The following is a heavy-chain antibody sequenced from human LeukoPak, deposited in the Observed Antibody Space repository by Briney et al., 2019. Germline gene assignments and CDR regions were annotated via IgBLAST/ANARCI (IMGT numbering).Heavy chain of an antibody. CDR2: IKEDGSEK. Sequence: GGSLRLSCAASGFTFTSYWMSWVRQAPGKGLEWVANIKEDGSEKYYVDSVKGRFTISRDNAKNSVSLQMDSLRAEDTAVYYCARIYLKMASASWGQGTLVTVSS. J-gene: IGHJ5*02. V-gene: IGHV3-7*01. CDR3: ARIYLKMASAS. CDR1: GFTFTSYW. D-gene: IGHD2-8*01.